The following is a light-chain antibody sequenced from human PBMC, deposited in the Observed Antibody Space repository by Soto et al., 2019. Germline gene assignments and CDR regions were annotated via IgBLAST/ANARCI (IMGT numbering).Light chain of an antibody. V-gene: IGKV4-1*01. CDR2: WAS. CDR1: QSVLYSSNNRNY. J-gene: IGKJ1*01. Sequence: DIVMTQSPDSLAVSLGERATINCKSSQSVLYSSNNRNYLTWYQQKPGQPPKLLIYWASTRESGVPDRFSGIGSRTDFTLTSSSLQAEDVAVYYCQQYYTTPLTFGQGTKVEIK. CDR3: QQYYTTPLT.